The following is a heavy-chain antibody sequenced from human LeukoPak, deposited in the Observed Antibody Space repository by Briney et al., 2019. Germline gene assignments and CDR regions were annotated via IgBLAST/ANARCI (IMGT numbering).Heavy chain of an antibody. J-gene: IGHJ4*02. V-gene: IGHV3-23*01. CDR3: AKEGGSGSSDYFDY. D-gene: IGHD3-10*01. CDR1: GFTFSNYW. CDR2: ISGSGGST. Sequence: GGSLRLSCAASGFTFSNYWMNWVRQAPGKGLEWVSAISGSGGSTYYADSVKGRFTISRDNSKNTLYLQMNSLRAEDTAVYYCAKEGGSGSSDYFDYWGQGTLVTVSS.